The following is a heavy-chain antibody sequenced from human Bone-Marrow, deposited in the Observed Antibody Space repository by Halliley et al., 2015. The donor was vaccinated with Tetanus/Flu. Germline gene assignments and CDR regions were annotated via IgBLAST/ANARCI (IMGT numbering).Heavy chain of an antibody. CDR2: TLHDGSNK. Sequence: SLRLSCAASGFTFRDYAMHWVRQAPGKGLEWVAVTLHDGSNKYYAGSVKGRFTLSRDNSKNTLYLQMSSLKPEDTAVYYCARGMGDFWSAYSLYGMDVWGQGTTVIVSS. V-gene: IGHV3-30-3*01. D-gene: IGHD3-3*01. CDR1: GFTFRDYA. J-gene: IGHJ6*02. CDR3: ARGMGDFWSAYSLYGMDV.